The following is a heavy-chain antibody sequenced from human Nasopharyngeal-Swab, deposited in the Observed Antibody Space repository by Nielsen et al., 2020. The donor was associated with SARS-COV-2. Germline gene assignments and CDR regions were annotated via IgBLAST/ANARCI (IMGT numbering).Heavy chain of an antibody. D-gene: IGHD2-2*01. Sequence: GSLRLSCTVSGGSISSSSYYWGWIRQPPGKGLEWIGSIYYSGGTNYNPSLKSRVTISVDTSKNEVSLNLRSVTAADTAVYYCARDGRPFSSQNWFDPWGQGTLVTVSS. CDR3: ARDGRPFSSQNWFDP. V-gene: IGHV4-39*07. CDR2: IYYSGGT. J-gene: IGHJ5*02. CDR1: GGSISSSSYY.